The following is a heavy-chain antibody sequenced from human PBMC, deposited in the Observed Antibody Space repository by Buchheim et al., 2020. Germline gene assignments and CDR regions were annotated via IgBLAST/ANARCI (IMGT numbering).Heavy chain of an antibody. Sequence: QVQLVESGGGVVQPGRSLRLFCAASRFTFSSYGMHWVRQAPGKGLEWVAVIWSDGSYKYYADSVKGRFTISRDNSKNTLYLQMNSLRAEDTAVYFCARDGLLGTSGYIYGYAYYFDYWGQGTL. J-gene: IGHJ4*02. CDR3: ARDGLLGTSGYIYGYAYYFDY. D-gene: IGHD5-18*01. CDR1: RFTFSSYG. CDR2: IWSDGSYK. V-gene: IGHV3-33*01.